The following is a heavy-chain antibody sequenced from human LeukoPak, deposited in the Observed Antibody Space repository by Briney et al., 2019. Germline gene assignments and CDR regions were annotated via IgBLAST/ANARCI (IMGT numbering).Heavy chain of an antibody. CDR2: INPNSGGT. D-gene: IGHD2-2*01. V-gene: IGHV1-2*02. J-gene: IGHJ6*02. Sequence: ASVKVSCRASGYTFTGYYMHWVRQAPGQGLEWMGWINPNSGGTNYAQKFQGRVTMTRDTSISTAYMELSRLRSDDTAVYYCARDIVVVPYGMDVWGQGTTVTVSS. CDR3: ARDIVVVPYGMDV. CDR1: GYTFTGYY.